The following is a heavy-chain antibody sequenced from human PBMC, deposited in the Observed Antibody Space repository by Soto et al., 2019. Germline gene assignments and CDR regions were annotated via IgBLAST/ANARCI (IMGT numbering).Heavy chain of an antibody. V-gene: IGHV4-39*01. CDR1: GDSITNSDYY. CDR2: ICYSGGT. D-gene: IGHD6-19*01. J-gene: IGHJ4*02. CDR3: ANMRGQWLPRD. Sequence: QLQLQESGPGLVKPLETLSLTCTVSGDSITNSDYYWGWLRQAPGKGLEWIGNICYSGGTYYNPSLKSRATISIDTSRNQFSLKLSSVTAADTAVYYCANMRGQWLPRDWGQGTLVTVSS.